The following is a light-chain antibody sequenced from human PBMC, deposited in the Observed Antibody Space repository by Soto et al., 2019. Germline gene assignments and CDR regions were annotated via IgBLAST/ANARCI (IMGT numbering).Light chain of an antibody. J-gene: IGKJ5*01. V-gene: IGKV3-15*01. CDR1: RSLTTN. Sequence: EVVMTQSPGTLSVSPGGRATLSCRASRSLTTNLAWYQKKPGQAPRLLIHDASTRDTGIPARYSGRGSGTEFTLTISSLQSEDFAVYYCQQYDDWPLTFGQGTRLETK. CDR2: DAS. CDR3: QQYDDWPLT.